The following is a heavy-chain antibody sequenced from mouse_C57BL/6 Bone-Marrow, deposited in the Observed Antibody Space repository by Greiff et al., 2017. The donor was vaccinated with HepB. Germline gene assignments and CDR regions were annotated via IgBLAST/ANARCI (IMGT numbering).Heavy chain of an antibody. V-gene: IGHV1-64*01. J-gene: IGHJ1*03. CDR2: IHPNSGST. CDR1: GYTFTSYW. CDR3: ARTDYYGSSYVEWYFDV. Sequence: VQLQQPGAELVKPGASVKLSCKASGYTFTSYWMHWVKQRPGQGLEWIGMIHPNSGSTNYNEKFKSKATLTVDKSSSTAYMQLSSLTSEDSAVYYCARTDYYGSSYVEWYFDVWGTGTTVTVSS. D-gene: IGHD1-1*01.